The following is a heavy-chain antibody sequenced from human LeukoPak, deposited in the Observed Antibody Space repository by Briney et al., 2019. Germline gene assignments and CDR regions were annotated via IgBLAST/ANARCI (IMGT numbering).Heavy chain of an antibody. Sequence: GGSLRLSCAASGFTLDDYVMYWVRQAPGKGLEWVSGISWNSGSIGYADSVKGRFTISRDNTKNSLYLQMNSLRAEDTAVYYCARDGSANYDFWSGSDCWGQGTLVTVSS. CDR3: ARDGSANYDFWSGSDC. CDR2: ISWNSGSI. J-gene: IGHJ4*02. CDR1: GFTLDDYV. D-gene: IGHD3-3*01. V-gene: IGHV3-9*01.